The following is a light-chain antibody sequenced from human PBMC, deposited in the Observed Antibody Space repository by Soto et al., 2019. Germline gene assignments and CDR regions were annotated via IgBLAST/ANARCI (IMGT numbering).Light chain of an antibody. CDR3: QQANSFPIT. J-gene: IGKJ5*01. Sequence: DSEMTEAPSSMYESVGDRVTITCRASQSISSYLNWYQQKPGKAPKLLIYKASSLQSGVPSRFSGSGFGTDFTLTIGSLQPEDVATYYCQQANSFPITFGQGTRLEIK. V-gene: IGKV1-39*01. CDR1: QSISSY. CDR2: KAS.